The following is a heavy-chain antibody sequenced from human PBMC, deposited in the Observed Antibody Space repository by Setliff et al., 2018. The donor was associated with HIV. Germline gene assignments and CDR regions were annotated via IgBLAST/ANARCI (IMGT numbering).Heavy chain of an antibody. CDR1: GFTFSAHT. D-gene: IGHD2-21*01. J-gene: IGHJ4*02. V-gene: IGHV3-21*06. CDR2: IGASGSSI. Sequence: KPGGSLRLSCAASGFTFSAHTMNWVRQAPGKGLEWVSSIGASGSSIFYTDSVKGRFTMSRDNAKNSLYLEMNSLRAEDTAVYYCSRDIPFTSFDYWGQGMLVTVSS. CDR3: SRDIPFTSFDY.